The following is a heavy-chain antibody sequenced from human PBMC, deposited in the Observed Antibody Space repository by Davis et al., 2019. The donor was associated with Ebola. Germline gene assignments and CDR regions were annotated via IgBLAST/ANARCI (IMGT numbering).Heavy chain of an antibody. J-gene: IGHJ4*02. D-gene: IGHD2-21*01. V-gene: IGHV4-34*01. Sequence: MPSETLSLTCAVYGGSFSGYYWSWIRQPPGKGLEWIGEINHSGSTNYNPSLKSRVTISVDTSKNQFSLKLSSVTAADTAVYYCARGTVLWGRNDYWGQGTLVTVSS. CDR1: GGSFSGYY. CDR2: INHSGST. CDR3: ARGTVLWGRNDY.